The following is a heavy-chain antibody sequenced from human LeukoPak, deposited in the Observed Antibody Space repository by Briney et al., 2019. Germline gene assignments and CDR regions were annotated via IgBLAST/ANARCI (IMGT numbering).Heavy chain of an antibody. CDR3: ARAMIANAFDI. CDR2: INSDGSST. CDR1: GFTFSSYW. V-gene: IGHV3-74*01. Sequence: GGSLRLSCAASGFTFSSYWMHWVRQAPGKGLVWVSRINSDGSSTSYADSVKGRFTISRDDAKNTLYLQMNSLRAEDTAVYYCARAMIANAFDIWGQGTMVTVSS. D-gene: IGHD3-22*01. J-gene: IGHJ3*02.